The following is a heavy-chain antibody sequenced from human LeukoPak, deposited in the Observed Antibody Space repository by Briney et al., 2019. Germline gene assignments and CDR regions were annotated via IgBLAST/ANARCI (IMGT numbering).Heavy chain of an antibody. J-gene: IGHJ4*02. CDR2: ISSSSSYI. Sequence: GGSLRLSCAASGFTFSSYSMNWVRQAPGKGLEWVSSISSSSSYIYYADSVKGRFTISRDNAKNSLYLQMNSLRAEDTAVYYCASGFPFTYYYDSSGLFWGQGTLVTVSS. D-gene: IGHD3-22*01. CDR3: ASGFPFTYYYDSSGLF. CDR1: GFTFSSYS. V-gene: IGHV3-21*01.